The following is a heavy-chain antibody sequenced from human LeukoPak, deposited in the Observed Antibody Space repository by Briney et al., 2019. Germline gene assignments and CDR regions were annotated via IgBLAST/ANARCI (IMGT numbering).Heavy chain of an antibody. Sequence: ASVKVSCKASGYTFTSYGISCVRQAPGQGLEWMGWIIAYNGNTNYAQKLPGRVTMTTGTSTSTAYMELRSLRSADTAVYYSARGYPPGIADRGYFDYWRQGTMVSVSS. D-gene: IGHD6-6*01. V-gene: IGHV1-18*01. J-gene: IGHJ4*02. CDR1: GYTFTSYG. CDR3: ARGYPPGIADRGYFDY. CDR2: IIAYNGNT.